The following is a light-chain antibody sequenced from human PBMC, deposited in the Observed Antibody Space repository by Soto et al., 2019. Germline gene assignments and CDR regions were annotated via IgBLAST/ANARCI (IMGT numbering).Light chain of an antibody. CDR2: DAS. Sequence: DIQMTQSPSTLSASVGDRVTITCRASQGISGWLAGYQQKAGKAPRLLIFDASSLMSGVPSRFSGSGYGTEFTLTINRLQPDDSATYYCQQYDSFSVWTFGQGTKVDIK. V-gene: IGKV1-5*01. CDR1: QGISGW. J-gene: IGKJ1*01. CDR3: QQYDSFSVWT.